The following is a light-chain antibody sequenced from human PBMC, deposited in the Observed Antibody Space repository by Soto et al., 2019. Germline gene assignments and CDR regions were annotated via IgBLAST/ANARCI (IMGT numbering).Light chain of an antibody. CDR1: QSIASH. CDR3: KQRNNWPPSIT. V-gene: IGKV3-11*01. J-gene: IGKJ5*01. Sequence: EMVVTHSRLTVALSTRERAPXPRRXLQSIASHLAWYQQKPGQAPRILINDASSRATGITARFSGSGSGTDFTLTISSLEPEDFAVYYCKQRNNWPPSITFGPGTRMEIK. CDR2: DAS.